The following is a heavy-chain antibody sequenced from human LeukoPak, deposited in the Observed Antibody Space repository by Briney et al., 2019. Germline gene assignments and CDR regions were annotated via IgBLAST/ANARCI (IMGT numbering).Heavy chain of an antibody. CDR2: ISYDGSNK. J-gene: IGHJ4*02. CDR1: GFTFSNYD. CDR3: AKDREGTTFDN. Sequence: GGSPRLSCAASGFTFSNYDMHWVRQAPGKGLEWVAVISYDGSNKYYADSVKGRFTISRDNSKNTVYLQMNSLRAEDTAAYYCAKDREGTTFDNWGQGTLVTVSS. V-gene: IGHV3-30*18. D-gene: IGHD1-7*01.